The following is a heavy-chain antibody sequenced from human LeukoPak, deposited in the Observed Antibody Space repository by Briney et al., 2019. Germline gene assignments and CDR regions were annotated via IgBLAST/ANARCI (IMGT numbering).Heavy chain of an antibody. D-gene: IGHD2-21*01. V-gene: IGHV4-34*01. J-gene: IGHJ4*02. CDR3: ARGGGVWWEHEFDY. Sequence: SETLSLTCAVYGGSFSGYYWSWIRQPPGKGLGWIGEINHSGSTNYNPSLKSRVTISVDTSKNQFSLKLSSVTAADTAVYYCARGGGVWWEHEFDYWGQGTLVTVSS. CDR2: INHSGST. CDR1: GGSFSGYY.